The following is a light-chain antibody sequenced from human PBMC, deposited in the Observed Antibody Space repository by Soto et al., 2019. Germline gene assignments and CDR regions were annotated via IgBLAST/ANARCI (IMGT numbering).Light chain of an antibody. CDR1: SSDVGGYDF. J-gene: IGLJ2*01. CDR2: DVS. V-gene: IGLV2-11*01. Sequence: QSVLTQPRSVSGSPGQSVTISCTRTSSDVGGYDFVSWYQQHPGKAPKLMISDVSKRPSGVPDRFSGSKSGNTASLTISGPQAEDEADYYCCSYAGDLALFGGGTK. CDR3: CSYAGDLAL.